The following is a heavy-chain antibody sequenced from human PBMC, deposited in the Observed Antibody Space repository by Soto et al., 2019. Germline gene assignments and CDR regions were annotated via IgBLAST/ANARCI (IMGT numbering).Heavy chain of an antibody. CDR3: ARHDAVPKLQHGMGV. V-gene: IGHV4-59*11. CDR1: GGSISSHY. Sequence: PSETLSLTCTVSGGSISSHYWTWIWIRQLPGRGLEWVGYIYDSVKTKYNPSLKSRVTISVDTSKNQFSLNLRSVTAADTAVYYCARHDAVPKLQHGMGVWGQGTTVTVSS. CDR2: IYDSVKT. D-gene: IGHD6-13*01. J-gene: IGHJ6*02.